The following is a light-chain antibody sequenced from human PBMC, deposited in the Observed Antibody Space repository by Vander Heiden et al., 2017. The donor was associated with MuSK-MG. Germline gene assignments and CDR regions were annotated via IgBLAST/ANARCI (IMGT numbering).Light chain of an antibody. CDR1: QNVNNDF. V-gene: IGKV3-20*01. Sequence: EIVLTQSPGTLSLSPGEGATLSCRASQNVNNDFLAWYQQKPGQAPSLLIYATSIRATGIPDRFSGSGSGTDFTLTNSRLEPEDFAVYYCQQYDTSFMYTFGQGTKLEIK. CDR2: ATS. CDR3: QQYDTSFMYT. J-gene: IGKJ2*01.